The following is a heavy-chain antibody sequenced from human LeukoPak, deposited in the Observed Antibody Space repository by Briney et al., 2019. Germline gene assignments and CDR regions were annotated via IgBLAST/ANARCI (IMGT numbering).Heavy chain of an antibody. CDR2: INPYSGGT. D-gene: IGHD6-19*01. CDR3: ATLRRSGWYIGD. Sequence: ASVKVSCKASGYTFTDHYIHWVRQAPGQGLEWMGWINPYSGGTNYAEKFQGRVTMTRDTSITTAYMELSSLRSDDTAIYYCATLRRSGWYIGDWGQGTLVTVSS. V-gene: IGHV1-2*02. J-gene: IGHJ4*02. CDR1: GYTFTDHY.